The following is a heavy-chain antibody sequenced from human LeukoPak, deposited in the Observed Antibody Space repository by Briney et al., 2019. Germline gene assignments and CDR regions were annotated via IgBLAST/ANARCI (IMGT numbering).Heavy chain of an antibody. Sequence: PGGSLRLSCAASGFTFSSCEMNWVRQAPGKGLEWVSYISSSGSTIYYADSVKGRFTISRDNAKNSLYLQMNSLRAEDTAVYYCAVATIKDYFDYWGQGTLVTVSS. J-gene: IGHJ4*02. D-gene: IGHD5-24*01. CDR1: GFTFSSCE. V-gene: IGHV3-48*03. CDR2: ISSSGSTI. CDR3: AVATIKDYFDY.